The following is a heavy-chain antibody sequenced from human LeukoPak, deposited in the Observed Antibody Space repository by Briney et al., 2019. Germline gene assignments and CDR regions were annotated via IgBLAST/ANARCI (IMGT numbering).Heavy chain of an antibody. D-gene: IGHD2-15*01. CDR1: GYTFTSYG. CDR2: ISAYNGNT. V-gene: IGHV1-18*01. J-gene: IGHJ3*02. CDR3: ARDAGGRYCSGGSCYDAFDI. Sequence: ASVKVSCKASGYTFTSYGISWVRQAPGQGLEWMGWISAYNGNTNYAQKLQGRVTMTTDTSTSTAYMELRSLRSDDTAVCYCARDAGGRYCSGGSCYDAFDIWGQGTMVTVSS.